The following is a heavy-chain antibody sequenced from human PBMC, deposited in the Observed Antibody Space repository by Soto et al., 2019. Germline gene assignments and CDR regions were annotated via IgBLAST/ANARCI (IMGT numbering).Heavy chain of an antibody. V-gene: IGHV6-1*01. CDR2: TYYRSKWYN. D-gene: IGHD1-26*01. Sequence: SQTLSLTCAISGDSVSSNSAAWNWIRQSPSRGLEWLGRTYYRSKWYNDYAVSVKSRITINPDTSKNQFSLQLNSVTPEDTAVYYCARGVGATYYYYYGMDVWGQGTTVTVSS. CDR3: ARGVGATYYYYYGMDV. J-gene: IGHJ6*02. CDR1: GDSVSSNSAA.